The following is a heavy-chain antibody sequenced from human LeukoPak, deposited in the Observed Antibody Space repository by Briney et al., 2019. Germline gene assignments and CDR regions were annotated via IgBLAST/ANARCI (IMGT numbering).Heavy chain of an antibody. Sequence: GESLKISCKGSGYTFTTYWIGWVRQMRGKGLEWMGIIYPSDSDIRISPSFQGQVTISVDKSINTAYLKWSSLKASDTAIYYCARRAVVIGVGYFDYWGQGTLVTVSS. CDR3: ARRAVVIGVGYFDY. CDR1: GYTFTTYW. CDR2: IYPSDSDI. D-gene: IGHD4-23*01. J-gene: IGHJ4*02. V-gene: IGHV5-51*01.